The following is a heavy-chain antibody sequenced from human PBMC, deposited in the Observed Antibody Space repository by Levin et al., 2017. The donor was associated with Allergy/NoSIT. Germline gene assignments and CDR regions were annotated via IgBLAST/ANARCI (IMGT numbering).Heavy chain of an antibody. CDR1: GGSISSSSYY. V-gene: IGHV4-39*01. J-gene: IGHJ4*02. CDR3: ARQASYGHAIFDY. D-gene: IGHD5-18*01. CDR2: IYYSGST. Sequence: SETLSLTCTVSGGSISSSSYYWGWIRQPPGKGLEWIGSIYYSGSTYYNPSLKSRVTISVDTSKNQCALNLSSVTAADTAVYYCARQASYGHAIFDYWGQGTLVTVSS.